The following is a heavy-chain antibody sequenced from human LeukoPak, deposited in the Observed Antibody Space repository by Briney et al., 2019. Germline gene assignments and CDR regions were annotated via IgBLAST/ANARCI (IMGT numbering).Heavy chain of an antibody. CDR1: GYTFTSYD. D-gene: IGHD2-15*01. CDR3: ARDGYCSGGSCYSAVDY. J-gene: IGHJ4*02. Sequence: ASVKVSCKASGYTFTSYDMHWVRQAPGQGLEWMGIINPSGGSTSCAQKFQGRVTMIRDTSTSTVYMELSRLRSEDTAVYYCARDGYCSGGSCYSAVDYWGQGTLVTVCS. CDR2: INPSGGST. V-gene: IGHV1-46*01.